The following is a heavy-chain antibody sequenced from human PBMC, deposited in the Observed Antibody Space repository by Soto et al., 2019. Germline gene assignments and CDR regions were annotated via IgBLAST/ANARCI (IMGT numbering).Heavy chain of an antibody. V-gene: IGHV3-21*01. CDR1: GFTFSSYS. CDR3: ARDGTSTYYYGSGSHYGMDV. D-gene: IGHD3-10*01. Sequence: EVQLVESGGGLVKPGGSLRLSCAASGFTFSSYSMNWVRHAPGKGLEWVSSISSSSSYIYYADSVKGRFTISRDNAKNSLYLQMNSLRAEDTAVYYCARDGTSTYYYGSGSHYGMDVWGQGTTVTVSS. J-gene: IGHJ6*02. CDR2: ISSSSSYI.